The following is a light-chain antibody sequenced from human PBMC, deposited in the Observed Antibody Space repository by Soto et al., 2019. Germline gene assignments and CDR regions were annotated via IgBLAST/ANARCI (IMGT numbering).Light chain of an antibody. CDR2: AAS. V-gene: IGKV1-39*01. J-gene: IGKJ3*01. CDR1: QTIGTS. CDR3: QQSYTTPLFT. Sequence: DIPMTQYPSSLSASVGDRVTITCRASQTIGTSLNWYQRKPGKAPNLLIYAASNLQSGVPSRFSGSESGTDFTLTISSLQPEDSATYYFQQSYTTPLFTFGPGTKVDI.